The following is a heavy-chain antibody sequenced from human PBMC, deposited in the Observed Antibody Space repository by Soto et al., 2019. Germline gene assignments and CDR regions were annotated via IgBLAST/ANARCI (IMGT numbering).Heavy chain of an antibody. V-gene: IGHV3-13*01. Sequence: GGSLRLSCAASGLTFSSYDMHWVRQATGKGLEWVSAIGTAGDTYYPGSVKGRFTISRENAKNSLYLQMNSLRAGDTAVYYCARSLLGYYYYYMEVWGKGTTVTVSS. CDR3: ARSLLGYYYYYMEV. CDR1: GLTFSSYD. J-gene: IGHJ6*03. CDR2: IGTAGDT. D-gene: IGHD3-16*01.